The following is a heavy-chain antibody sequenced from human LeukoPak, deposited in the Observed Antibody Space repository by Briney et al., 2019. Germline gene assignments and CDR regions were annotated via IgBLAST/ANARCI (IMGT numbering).Heavy chain of an antibody. CDR2: ISPNSGGT. J-gene: IGHJ5*02. V-gene: IGHV1-2*06. Sequence: ASVKVSCKASGYTFTGYYMHWVRQAPGQGLEWMGRISPNSGGTNYAQKFQGRVTMTRDTSISTAYMELSRLRSEDTAVYYCARGPRITIFGVVIHNWFDPWGQGTLVTVSS. CDR1: GYTFTGYY. D-gene: IGHD3-3*01. CDR3: ARGPRITIFGVVIHNWFDP.